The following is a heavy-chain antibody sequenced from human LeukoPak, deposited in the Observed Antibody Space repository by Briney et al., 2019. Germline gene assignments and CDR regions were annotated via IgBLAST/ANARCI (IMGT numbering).Heavy chain of an antibody. CDR3: AKDLVEMATITRGWFDP. CDR1: GFTFSSYG. J-gene: IGHJ5*02. Sequence: GRSLRLSCAASGFTFSSYGMHWVRQAPGKGLEWVAVIWYDGSNKYYADSVKGRFTISRDNSKNTLYLQMNSLRAEDTAVCYCAKDLVEMATITRGWFDPWGQGTLVTVSS. D-gene: IGHD5-24*01. V-gene: IGHV3-33*06. CDR2: IWYDGSNK.